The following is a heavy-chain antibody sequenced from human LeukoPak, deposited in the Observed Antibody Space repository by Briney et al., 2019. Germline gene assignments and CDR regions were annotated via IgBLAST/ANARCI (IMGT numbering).Heavy chain of an antibody. Sequence: GGSLRLSCAASGFTFSNYAMNWVRQAPGKGLEWVSSFCTRSSSIYYAHSVTGRFIVSRDNAKNSLFLQMNSLRAEDTAVYYCARENDQGFDYWGQGTLVTVSS. V-gene: IGHV3-21*01. J-gene: IGHJ4*02. CDR1: GFTFSNYA. CDR3: ARENDQGFDY. D-gene: IGHD3-16*01. CDR2: FCTRSSSI.